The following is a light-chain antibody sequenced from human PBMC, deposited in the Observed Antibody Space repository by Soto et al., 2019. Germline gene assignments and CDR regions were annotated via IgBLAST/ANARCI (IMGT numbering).Light chain of an antibody. J-gene: IGLJ2*01. V-gene: IGLV2-14*01. CDR2: EVS. Sequence: QSALTQPASVSGSPGQSITLSCTGSSSDVGGYNYFSWYQQHPGKASKLMIYEVSNRPSGVSTRFSGSKSGNTASLTISGLQADDEDDYYCSSYTSTTTLVFGGGTKVTVL. CDR3: SSYTSTTTLV. CDR1: SSDVGGYNY.